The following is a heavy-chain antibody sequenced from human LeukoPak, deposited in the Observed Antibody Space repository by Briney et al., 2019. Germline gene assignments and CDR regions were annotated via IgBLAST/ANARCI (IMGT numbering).Heavy chain of an antibody. CDR1: GGSISSYY. J-gene: IGHJ6*02. Sequence: SETLSLTCTVSGGSISSYYWSWIRQPPGKGLEWIGYIYYSGSTNYNPSLKSRVTISVDTSKNQFSLKLSSVTAADTAVYYCARGRPLRYFEAPLYGMDVWGQGTTVTVSS. CDR2: IYYSGST. D-gene: IGHD3-9*01. CDR3: ARGRPLRYFEAPLYGMDV. V-gene: IGHV4-59*01.